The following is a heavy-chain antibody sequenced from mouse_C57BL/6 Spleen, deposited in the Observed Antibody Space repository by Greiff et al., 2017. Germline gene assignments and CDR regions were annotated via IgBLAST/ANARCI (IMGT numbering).Heavy chain of an antibody. D-gene: IGHD1-1*01. CDR1: GYTFTSYW. Sequence: VQLQQPGAELVKPGASVKMSCKASGYTFTSYWITWVKQRPGQGLEWIGDIYPGSGSTNYNEKFKSKATLTVDTSSSTAYMQLSSLTSEDSAVYYCARRGTTVVSYFDYWGQGTTLTVSS. J-gene: IGHJ2*01. CDR3: ARRGTTVVSYFDY. V-gene: IGHV1-55*01. CDR2: IYPGSGST.